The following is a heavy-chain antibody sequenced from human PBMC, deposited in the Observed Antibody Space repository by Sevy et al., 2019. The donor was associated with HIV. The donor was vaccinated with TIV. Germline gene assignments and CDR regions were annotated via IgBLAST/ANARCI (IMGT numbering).Heavy chain of an antibody. CDR2: VSRGGGSA. Sequence: GGSLRLSCSASGFTFSSYAMAWVRQTPGKGLQWVSEVSRGGGSAYYASSVRGRFTISRDNSKNTLYLELNSLRVDDTAVYYGAKDGAYRTDGFDIWGQGTVVTVSS. D-gene: IGHD4-4*01. CDR3: AKDGAYRTDGFDI. J-gene: IGHJ3*02. V-gene: IGHV3-23*01. CDR1: GFTFSSYA.